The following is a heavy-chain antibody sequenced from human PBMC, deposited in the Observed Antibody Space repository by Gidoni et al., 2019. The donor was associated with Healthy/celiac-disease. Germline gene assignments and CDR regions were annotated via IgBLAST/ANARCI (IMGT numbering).Heavy chain of an antibody. D-gene: IGHD3-22*01. V-gene: IGHV1-46*01. CDR1: GYTFTSYY. J-gene: IGHJ5*02. Sequence: QVQLVQSGAEVKKPGASVKVSCKASGYTFTSYYMHCLRQAPGQGLEWMGIINPSGGSTSYAQKFQGRVTMTRDTSTSTVYMELSSLRSEDTAVYYCAREVRPYYYDSSGYYENNWFDPWGQGTLVTVSS. CDR2: INPSGGST. CDR3: AREVRPYYYDSSGYYENNWFDP.